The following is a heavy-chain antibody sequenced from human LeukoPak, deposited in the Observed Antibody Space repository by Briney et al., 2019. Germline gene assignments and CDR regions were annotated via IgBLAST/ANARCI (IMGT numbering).Heavy chain of an antibody. CDR1: GGSISSSSYY. D-gene: IGHD6-6*01. Sequence: SETLSLTCTVSGGSISSSSYYWGWIRQPPGKGLEWIGSIYYSESTYYNPSLKSRVTISVDTSKNQFSLKLSSVTAADTAVYYCARQGQLVGYYYYYMDVWGKGTTVTVSS. V-gene: IGHV4-39*01. CDR2: IYYSEST. J-gene: IGHJ6*03. CDR3: ARQGQLVGYYYYYMDV.